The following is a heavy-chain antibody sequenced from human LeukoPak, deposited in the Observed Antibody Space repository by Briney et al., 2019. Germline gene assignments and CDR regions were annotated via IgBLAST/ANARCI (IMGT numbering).Heavy chain of an antibody. J-gene: IGHJ3*01. CDR2: IHYSGST. CDR3: AREENGAFDSFDF. V-gene: IGHV4-59*02. Sequence: SETLSLTCTVSGGSVSSYYWSWIRQSPGKGLEWIGYIHYSGSTSHNPSLKSRVTMSVDTSKNQLSLDLTSVTAADTAVYYCAREENGAFDSFDFWGPGTMVTVSS. CDR1: GGSVSSYY. D-gene: IGHD2-8*01.